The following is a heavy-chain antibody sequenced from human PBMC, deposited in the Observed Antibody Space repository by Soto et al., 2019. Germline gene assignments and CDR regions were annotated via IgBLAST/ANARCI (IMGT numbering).Heavy chain of an antibody. Sequence: GVFMRVCCKGSGYSITSYGSRRVRQIPGKGLEWMGMIDPSDSYTSYSPSFQGHVTISADKSISTAYLQWSSLKASDTAMYYCARHDVAMDPNYYYYGMDVWGQGTTVTVSS. CDR2: IDPSDSYT. V-gene: IGHV5-10-1*01. CDR1: GYSITSYG. J-gene: IGHJ6*02. D-gene: IGHD5-18*01. CDR3: ARHDVAMDPNYYYYGMDV.